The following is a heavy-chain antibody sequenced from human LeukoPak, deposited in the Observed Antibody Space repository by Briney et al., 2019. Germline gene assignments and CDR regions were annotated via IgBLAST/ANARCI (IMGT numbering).Heavy chain of an antibody. CDR1: GFIFSSYG. J-gene: IGHJ4*02. CDR2: IRYDGSRK. V-gene: IGHV3-30*02. CDR3: AKPGGKYCSSTSCHPDY. D-gene: IGHD2-2*01. Sequence: PGGSLRLSCAASGFIFSSYGMHWVRQAPDKGLEWVAFIRYDGSRKYYADSVKGRFTISRDNSKNTLYLQMNSLRAEDTALYYCAKPGGKYCSSTSCHPDYWGQGTLVTVSS.